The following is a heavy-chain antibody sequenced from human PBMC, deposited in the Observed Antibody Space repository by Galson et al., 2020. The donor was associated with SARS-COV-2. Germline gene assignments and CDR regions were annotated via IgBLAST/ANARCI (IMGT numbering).Heavy chain of an antibody. CDR3: ARDLLNAFDI. Sequence: GGSLRLSCAASGFTFSSYGMHWVRQAPGKGLEWVSFLHSGGGTYYADSVKGRFTISRDNSKNTLYLQMNSLRAEDTAMYYCARDLLNAFDIWGQGTMVTVSS. D-gene: IGHD2-15*01. CDR1: GFTFSSYG. CDR2: LHSGGGT. J-gene: IGHJ3*02. V-gene: IGHV3-NL1*01.